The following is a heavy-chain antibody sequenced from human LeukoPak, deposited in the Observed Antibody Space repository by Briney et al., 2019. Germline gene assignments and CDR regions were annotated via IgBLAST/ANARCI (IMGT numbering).Heavy chain of an antibody. CDR1: GFNFGEFW. Sequence: AGGSLRLSCAASGFNFGEFWMAWVRQTPGKGLEWVADIKEDGSEKFYVDSVKGRFTISRDNSKSSLYLQMNSLRAEDTALYYCAKDDGAAAGGVYWGQGTLITVSS. J-gene: IGHJ4*02. V-gene: IGHV3-7*03. CDR2: IKEDGSEK. D-gene: IGHD6-13*01. CDR3: AKDDGAAAGGVY.